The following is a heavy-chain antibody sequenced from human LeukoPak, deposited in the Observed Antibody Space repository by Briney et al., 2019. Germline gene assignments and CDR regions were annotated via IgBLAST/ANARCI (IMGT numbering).Heavy chain of an antibody. V-gene: IGHV1-69*04. CDR3: ARGEPQQLAFDY. D-gene: IGHD6-13*01. CDR2: IIPILGIS. CDR1: GCTFSSYA. J-gene: IGHJ4*02. Sequence: SVKVSFKASGCTFSSYAINWVRQAPGQGLEWMGRIIPILGISNYAQNFQGRVTITAENSTSTAYMELSSLRSEDTAVYYCARGEPQQLAFDYWGQGTLVTVSS.